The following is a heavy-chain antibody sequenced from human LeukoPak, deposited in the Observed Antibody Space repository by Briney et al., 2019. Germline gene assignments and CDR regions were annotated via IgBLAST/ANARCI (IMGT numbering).Heavy chain of an antibody. CDR2: INPNSGGT. CDR1: GYTFTCYY. Sequence: ASVKVFCKASGYTFTCYYMHWVRQAPGQGLEWMGWINPNSGGTNYAQKFQGRGTVTRDTSISTAYMELSRLRSDDTAVYYCARGGLRGSYYEYFHHWGQGTLVSVSS. D-gene: IGHD1-26*01. CDR3: ARGGLRGSYYEYFHH. V-gene: IGHV1-2*02. J-gene: IGHJ1*01.